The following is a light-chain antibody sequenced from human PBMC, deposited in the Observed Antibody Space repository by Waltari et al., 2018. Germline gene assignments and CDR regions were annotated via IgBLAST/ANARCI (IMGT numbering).Light chain of an antibody. V-gene: IGLV3-21*04. CDR3: QVWDNSNDQYV. J-gene: IGLJ1*01. CDR2: DDT. CDR1: NVGDKD. Sequence: SYVLTQAPSFSVAPGKPARITCGANNVGDKDVNGHQQRPALAPTRVIYDDTDRPPGIPERFSASNARNTATLTISSVEAGDEADYYCQVWDNSNDQYVFGPGTKVSVL.